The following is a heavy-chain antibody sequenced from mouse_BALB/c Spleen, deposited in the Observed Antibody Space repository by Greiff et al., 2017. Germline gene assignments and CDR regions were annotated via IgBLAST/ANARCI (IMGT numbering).Heavy chain of an antibody. D-gene: IGHD1-1*01. J-gene: IGHJ4*01. V-gene: IGHV2-9*02. Sequence: VQRVESGPGLEAPSQSLSITCTVSGFSLTSYGVHWVRQPPGKGLEWLGVIWAGGSTNYNSALMSRLSISKDNSKSQVFLKMNSLQTDDTAMYYCARAYGSSRYAMDYWGQGTSVTVSS. CDR2: IWAGGST. CDR1: GFSLTSYG. CDR3: ARAYGSSRYAMDY.